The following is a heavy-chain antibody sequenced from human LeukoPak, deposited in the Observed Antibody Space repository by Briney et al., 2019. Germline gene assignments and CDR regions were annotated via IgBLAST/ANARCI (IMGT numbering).Heavy chain of an antibody. J-gene: IGHJ5*02. V-gene: IGHV3-30-3*01. CDR3: ARDRWAPTP. Sequence: GGSLRLSCAASGFTFSDYYMSWIRQAPGKGLEWVAVISYDGSNKYYADSVKGRFTISRDNSKNTLYLQMNSLRAEDTAVYYCARDRWAPTPWGQGTLVTVSS. CDR1: GFTFSDYY. D-gene: IGHD1-26*01. CDR2: ISYDGSNK.